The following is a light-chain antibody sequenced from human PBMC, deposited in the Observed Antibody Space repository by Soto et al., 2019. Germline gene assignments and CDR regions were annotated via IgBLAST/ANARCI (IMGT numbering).Light chain of an antibody. CDR3: CSYAGGALFVYV. CDR1: SSDVGSHNL. Sequence: QSALTQPASVSGSPGQSITISCTGTSSDVGSHNLVSWYQQHPGKAPKLIIYEVYKWPSGVSNRFSGSKSGNTASLTISGLQAEDEADYYCCSYAGGALFVYVFGTGTKVTVL. V-gene: IGLV2-23*02. J-gene: IGLJ1*01. CDR2: EVY.